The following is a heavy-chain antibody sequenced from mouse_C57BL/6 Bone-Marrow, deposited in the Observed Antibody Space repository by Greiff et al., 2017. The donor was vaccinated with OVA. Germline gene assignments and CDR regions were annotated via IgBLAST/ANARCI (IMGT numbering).Heavy chain of an antibody. CDR2: ISSGGDYS. CDR1: GFTFSSYA. V-gene: IGHV5-9-1*02. Sequence: EVHLVESGEGLVKPGGSLKLSCAASGFTFSSYAMSWVRQTPEKRLEWVAYISSGGDYSYYADTVKGRFTISRDNARNTLYLQMSSLKSEDTAMYYCTKVLAAFDVWGTGTTVTVSS. J-gene: IGHJ1*03. CDR3: TKVLAAFDV. D-gene: IGHD1-3*01.